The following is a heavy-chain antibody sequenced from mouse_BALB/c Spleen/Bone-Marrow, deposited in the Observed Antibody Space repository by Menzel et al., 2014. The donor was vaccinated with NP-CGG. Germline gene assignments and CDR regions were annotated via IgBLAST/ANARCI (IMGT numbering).Heavy chain of an antibody. CDR2: IWGDGST. Sequence: VKLVESGPGLVAPSQSLSITCTVSGFSLTGYGVSWVRQPPGKGLEWLGMIWGDGSTDYNSALKSRLSISKDNSKSQVFLKMNSLQTDDTARYYCARDSFLITRALDYWGQGTSFTVSS. D-gene: IGHD2-4*01. CDR3: ARDSFLITRALDY. J-gene: IGHJ4*01. CDR1: GFSLTGYG. V-gene: IGHV2-6-7*01.